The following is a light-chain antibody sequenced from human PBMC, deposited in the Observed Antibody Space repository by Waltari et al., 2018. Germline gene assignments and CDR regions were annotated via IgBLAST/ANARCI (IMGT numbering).Light chain of an antibody. CDR2: AAS. J-gene: IGKJ3*01. CDR3: LQHNSYPFT. V-gene: IGKV1-17*01. Sequence: IQMTQSPSSLSASVGDRVTTTCRASQGIRVDLGWYQQKPGRAPKLLIYAASRLQSGVPSRFSGSGSGTEFTLTISSLEPEDFRTYYCLQHNSYPFTFGPGTKVDIK. CDR1: QGIRVD.